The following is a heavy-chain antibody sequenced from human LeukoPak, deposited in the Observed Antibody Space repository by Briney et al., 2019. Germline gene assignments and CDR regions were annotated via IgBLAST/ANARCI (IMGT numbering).Heavy chain of an antibody. J-gene: IGHJ4*02. V-gene: IGHV3-48*03. D-gene: IGHD5-12*01. CDR1: GFTFSSYE. CDR2: ISSSGSTI. CDR3: AREGSGYDFGSY. Sequence: GGALSLSCAASGFTFSSYEMNWVRQAPGKGLGWGSYISSSGSTIYYADSVKGRFTISRDNAKNSLYLQMNSLRAEDTAVYYCAREGSGYDFGSYWGQGTLVTVSS.